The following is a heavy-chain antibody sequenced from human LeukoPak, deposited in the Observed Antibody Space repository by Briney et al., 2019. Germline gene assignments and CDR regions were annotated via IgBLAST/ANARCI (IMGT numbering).Heavy chain of an antibody. CDR3: ARASGGGDFNDAFDI. CDR1: GYSISSGYY. Sequence: SETLSLTCTVSGYSISSGYYWGWIRQPPGKGLEWIGSIYHSGSTYYNPSLKSRVTVSVDTSKNQFPLKLSSVTAADTAVYYCARASGGGDFNDAFDIWGQGTMVTVSS. CDR2: IYHSGST. D-gene: IGHD2-21*01. V-gene: IGHV4-38-2*02. J-gene: IGHJ3*02.